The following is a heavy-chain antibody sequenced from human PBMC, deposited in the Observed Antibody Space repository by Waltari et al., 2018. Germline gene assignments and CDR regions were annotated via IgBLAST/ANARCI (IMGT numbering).Heavy chain of an antibody. V-gene: IGHV3-53*01. CDR2: IYSGGST. CDR3: ARGGYDFWSGYTNSWYFDL. J-gene: IGHJ2*01. D-gene: IGHD3-3*01. CDR1: GFTVSSNY. Sequence: EVQLVESGGGLIQPGGSLRLSCAASGFTVSSNYMSWVRQAPGKGLEWVSVIYSGGSTYYADSVKGRFTISRDNSKNTLYLQMNSLRAEDTAVYYCARGGYDFWSGYTNSWYFDLWGRGTLVTVSS.